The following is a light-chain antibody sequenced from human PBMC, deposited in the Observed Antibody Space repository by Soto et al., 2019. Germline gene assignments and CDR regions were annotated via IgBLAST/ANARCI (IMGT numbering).Light chain of an antibody. CDR1: SSNVGGSNY. CDR3: CSYAGSYTYV. V-gene: IGLV2-11*01. CDR2: GVS. Sequence: QSVLTQPASVAGSPGQSITISCTGTSSNVGGSNYVSWYQQHPGKAPKLLIYGVSNRPSGVPDRFSGSKSGNTASLTISGLQAEDEADYYCCSYAGSYTYVLGTGTKVTVL. J-gene: IGLJ1*01.